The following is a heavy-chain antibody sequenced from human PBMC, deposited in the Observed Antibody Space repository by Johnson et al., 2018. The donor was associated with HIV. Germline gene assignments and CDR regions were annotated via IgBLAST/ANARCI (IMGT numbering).Heavy chain of an antibody. CDR3: ARDGRGLDAFDI. CDR2: ISSSGGPI. Sequence: QVQLVESGGDLVKPGGSLRLSCGASEFILSDYYISWVRQAPEKGLEWISYISSSGGPIFYADSVKGRFTISRDIAKNTLYLQMNSLRAEDTAVYYCARDGRGLDAFDIWGQGTVVTVSS. CDR1: EFILSDYY. J-gene: IGHJ3*02. D-gene: IGHD3/OR15-3a*01. V-gene: IGHV3-11*04.